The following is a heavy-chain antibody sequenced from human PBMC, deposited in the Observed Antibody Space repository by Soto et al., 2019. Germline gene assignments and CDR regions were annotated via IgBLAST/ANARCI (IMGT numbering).Heavy chain of an antibody. D-gene: IGHD3-22*01. CDR3: ARDKDYDSSGYYYVGGGSYFDY. V-gene: IGHV3-11*01. CDR2: ISSSGSTI. CDR1: GFTFSDYY. Sequence: QVQLVESGGGLVKPGGSLRLSCAASGFTFSDYYRSWIRQAPGKGLEWVSYISSSGSTIYYADSVKGRFTISRDNAKNSLYLQMNSLRAEDTAVYYCARDKDYDSSGYYYVGGGSYFDYWGQGTLVTVSS. J-gene: IGHJ4*02.